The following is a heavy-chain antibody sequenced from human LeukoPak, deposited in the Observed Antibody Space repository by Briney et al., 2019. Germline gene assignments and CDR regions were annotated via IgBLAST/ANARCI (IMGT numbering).Heavy chain of an antibody. CDR2: IKTDGSST. Sequence: GGSLRLSCTASGFTFSSYWMHWVRQVPGKGLVWVSRIKTDGSSTSYADSVKGRFTISRDNAKNTLYLEMNSLRVEDTAVYYCARDFKDRGWGQGTMVTVSS. V-gene: IGHV3-74*01. J-gene: IGHJ3*01. CDR1: GFTFSSYW. CDR3: ARDFKDRG.